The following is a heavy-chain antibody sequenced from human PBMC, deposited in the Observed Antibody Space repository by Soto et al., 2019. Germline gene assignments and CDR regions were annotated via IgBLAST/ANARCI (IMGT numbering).Heavy chain of an antibody. Sequence: PGGSLQLSCAASGFKFSNYAMRWVRQAPGKGLDLVSLISATGGATYYADSVKGRFTVSSDNSHNTLYLQVHSVTAEDTAVYYCAKDRRAGGNSAFYFDFWGQGA. J-gene: IGHJ4*02. CDR3: AKDRRAGGNSAFYFDF. CDR2: ISATGGAT. D-gene: IGHD3-16*01. CDR1: GFKFSNYA. V-gene: IGHV3-23*01.